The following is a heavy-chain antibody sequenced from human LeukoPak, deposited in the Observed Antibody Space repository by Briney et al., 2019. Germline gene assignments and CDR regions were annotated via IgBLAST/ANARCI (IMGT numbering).Heavy chain of an antibody. CDR2: ISNDGSNK. J-gene: IGHJ4*02. Sequence: PGGSLRLSCAASGFTFSSHTVHWVRQAPGKGLEWVALISNDGSNKYYADSVKGRFTISRDNSKNTLYMQVNSLRAEDTAVYYCARGGASSLPFDCWGQGTLVTVSS. CDR3: ARGGASSLPFDC. V-gene: IGHV3-30-3*01. CDR1: GFTFSSHT. D-gene: IGHD2-2*01.